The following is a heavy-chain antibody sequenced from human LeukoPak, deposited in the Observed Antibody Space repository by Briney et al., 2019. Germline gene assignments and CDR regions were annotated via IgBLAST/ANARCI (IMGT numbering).Heavy chain of an antibody. D-gene: IGHD6-19*01. CDR3: ARHSSGWYEDDY. V-gene: IGHV4-61*02. CDR2: IYTSGST. J-gene: IGHJ4*02. CDR1: GGSISSGSYY. Sequence: PSQTLSLTCTVSGGSISSGSYYWSWIRQPAGKGLEWIGRIYTSGSTNYNPSLKSRVTISVDTSKNQFSLKLSSVTAADTAVYYCARHSSGWYEDDYWGQGTLVTVSS.